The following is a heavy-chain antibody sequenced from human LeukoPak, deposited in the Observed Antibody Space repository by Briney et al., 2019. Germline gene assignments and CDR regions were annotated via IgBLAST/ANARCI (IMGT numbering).Heavy chain of an antibody. J-gene: IGHJ6*02. D-gene: IGHD2-2*01. CDR3: ARAEHEIVVIPADRYYYYYGMDV. CDR2: IRYDGSNK. V-gene: IGHV3-30*02. CDR1: GFTFSSYV. Sequence: GGSLRLSCAASGFTFSSYVMEWVRQAPGKGLGWVAFIRYDGSNKYYADSVKGRFTISRDNSKNTLYLQMNSLRAEDTAVYYCARAEHEIVVIPADRYYYYYGMDVWGQGTTVTVSS.